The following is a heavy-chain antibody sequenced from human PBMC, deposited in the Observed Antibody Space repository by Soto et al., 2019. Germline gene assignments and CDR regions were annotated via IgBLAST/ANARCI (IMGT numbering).Heavy chain of an antibody. D-gene: IGHD2-8*01. CDR3: ARPYCTSGVCYRFYFDY. CDR1: GYSFTSYW. J-gene: IGHJ4*02. Sequence: GESLKISCKGSGYSFTSYWIGWVRQMPGKGLEWMGIIYPGDSDTRYSPSFQGQVTISADKSISTAYLQWSSLKASDTAMYYCARPYCTSGVCYRFYFDYWGQGTLVTVSS. V-gene: IGHV5-51*01. CDR2: IYPGDSDT.